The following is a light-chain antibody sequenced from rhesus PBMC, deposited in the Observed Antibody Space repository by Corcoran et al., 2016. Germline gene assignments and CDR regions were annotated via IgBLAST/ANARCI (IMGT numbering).Light chain of an antibody. CDR2: YAS. CDR1: QGISNY. J-gene: IGKJ2*01. V-gene: IGKV1S14*01. Sequence: DIQMTQSPSSLSASVGDTVTITCLASQGISNYLAWYQQKPGKPPKHLSYYASNLERGVPSRFSGSGSWTDFTLTSSSLQPEDFATYYWQQDNSYPYSCGQGTKVEIK. CDR3: QQDNSYPYS.